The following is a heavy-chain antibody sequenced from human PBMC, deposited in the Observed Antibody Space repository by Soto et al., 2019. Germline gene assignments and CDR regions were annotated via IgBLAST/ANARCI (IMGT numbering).Heavy chain of an antibody. V-gene: IGHV1-2*04. CDR2: INPNSGGT. Sequence: ASVKVSCKASGYTFTGYYMHWVRQAPGQGLEWMGWINPNSGGTNYAQKFQGWVTMTRDTSISTAYMELSRLRSDDTAVYYCARLSYDMSYGMDVWGQGTTVTVSS. D-gene: IGHD3-22*01. CDR1: GYTFTGYY. J-gene: IGHJ6*02. CDR3: ARLSYDMSYGMDV.